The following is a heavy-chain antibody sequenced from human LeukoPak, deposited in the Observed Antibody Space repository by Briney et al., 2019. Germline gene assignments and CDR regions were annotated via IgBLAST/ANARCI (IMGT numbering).Heavy chain of an antibody. CDR2: ITGTTDGGTT. CDR1: GFPLSNYA. Sequence: GGSLRLSCAASGFPLSNYAMSWVRQPPGKGLEWVGRITGTTDGGTTDYAAPVKGRFTISRDDSKTTIYLQMSSLKTEDTAMYYCTTVTGVGAPWSMGGRGTLVTVSS. CDR3: TTVTGVGAPWSM. V-gene: IGHV3-15*01. J-gene: IGHJ4*02. D-gene: IGHD1-26*01.